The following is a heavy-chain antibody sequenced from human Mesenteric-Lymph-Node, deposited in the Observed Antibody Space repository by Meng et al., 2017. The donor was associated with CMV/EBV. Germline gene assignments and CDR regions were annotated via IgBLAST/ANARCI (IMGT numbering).Heavy chain of an antibody. CDR1: GFTFSDYA. CDR3: ARLQWLVKYFDS. CDR2: ISYEGSNR. Sequence: GGSLRLSCAASGFTFSDYAMHWVRQAPGKGLEGVAVISYEGSNRYYADSVKGRFTISRDNSKNTVYLQMSSLRPEDTAVYYCARLQWLVKYFDSWGQGTLVTVSS. D-gene: IGHD6-19*01. V-gene: IGHV3-30*04. J-gene: IGHJ4*02.